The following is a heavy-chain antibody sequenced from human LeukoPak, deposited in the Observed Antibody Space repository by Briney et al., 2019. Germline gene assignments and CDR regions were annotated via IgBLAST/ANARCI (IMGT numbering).Heavy chain of an antibody. CDR2: INPNSGGT. CDR3: ARRRVYDILTSYAFDI. D-gene: IGHD3-9*01. J-gene: IGHJ3*02. Sequence: ASVKVSCKASGYTFTGYYMHWVRHAPGQGLEWMGWINPNSGGTNYAQKFQGRVTMTRDTSISTAYMELSSLRSDDTTVYYCARRRVYDILTSYAFDIWGQGTMVTVPS. V-gene: IGHV1-2*02. CDR1: GYTFTGYY.